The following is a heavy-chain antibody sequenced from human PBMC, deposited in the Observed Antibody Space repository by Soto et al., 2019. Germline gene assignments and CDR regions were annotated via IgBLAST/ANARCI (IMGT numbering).Heavy chain of an antibody. CDR1: GGSFSGYY. CDR3: ARVASYSNYYFDY. D-gene: IGHD4-4*01. CDR2: INHSGST. J-gene: IGHJ4*02. V-gene: IGHV4-34*01. Sequence: SETLSLTCAVYGGSFSGYYWSWIRQPPGKGLEWIGEINHSGSTNYNPSLKSRVTISVDTSKNQFSLKLSSVTAADTAVYYCARVASYSNYYFDYWGQGTLVTVSS.